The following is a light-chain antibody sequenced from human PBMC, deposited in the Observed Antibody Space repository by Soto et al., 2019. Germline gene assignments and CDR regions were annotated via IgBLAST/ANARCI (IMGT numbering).Light chain of an antibody. V-gene: IGLV1-51*01. Sequence: QSVLTQPPSVSAAPGQKVTIYCSGSSSNIGNNYVSWYQQLPGTAPKLLIYDNNKRPSGIPDRFSGSKSGTSATLGITGLQTGDEADYYCGTWDSSLSADDFGTGTKATVL. CDR3: GTWDSSLSADD. J-gene: IGLJ1*01. CDR1: SSNIGNNY. CDR2: DNN.